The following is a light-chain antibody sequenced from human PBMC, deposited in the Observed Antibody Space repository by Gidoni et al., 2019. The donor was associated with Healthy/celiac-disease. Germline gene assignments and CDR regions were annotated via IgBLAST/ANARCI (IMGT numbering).Light chain of an antibody. CDR3: QQDNNWPPSIT. V-gene: IGKV3-15*01. CDR1: QSVSSN. CDR2: GAS. J-gene: IGKJ5*01. Sequence: EIVMTQSPATLSVSPGERATLPCRASQSVSSNLAWYQQKPGQAPRLLIYGASTRATGIPARFSGSGSGTEFTLTISSLQSEDFAVYYCQQDNNWPPSITFGQGTRLEIK.